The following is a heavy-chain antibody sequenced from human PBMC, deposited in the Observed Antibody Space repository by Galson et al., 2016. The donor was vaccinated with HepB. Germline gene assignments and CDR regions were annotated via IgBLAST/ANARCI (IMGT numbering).Heavy chain of an antibody. D-gene: IGHD3-9*01. Sequence: TLSLTCTVSGGSISSGDYHWTWIRQHPGKGLELIGSIFHNGATDYSPSLKSRLAMSIDTSASQFSLELKSVTVANTAMYFCARGFRNFEWSTTGHLDSWGRGTLVTVSS. J-gene: IGHJ4*02. CDR3: ARGFRNFEWSTTGHLDS. CDR1: GGSISSGDYH. CDR2: IFHNGAT. V-gene: IGHV4-31*03.